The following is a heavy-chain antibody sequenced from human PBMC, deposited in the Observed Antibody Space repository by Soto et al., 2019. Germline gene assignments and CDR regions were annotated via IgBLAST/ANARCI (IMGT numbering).Heavy chain of an antibody. V-gene: IGHV4-34*01. D-gene: IGHD3-22*01. CDR3: ARVLRERAYISDGSGYSRQNWFDP. CDR1: GESFSDVS. Sequence: TETLSLSGAFYGESFSDVSWGWIRQSPGKGLEGIAEIHPGPITNSKPSLKTRVTMSLDTAHNQFSLKLRSVIAADTAVYYCARVLRERAYISDGSGYSRQNWFDPWGQGTLVTVSS. J-gene: IGHJ5*02. CDR2: IHPGPIT.